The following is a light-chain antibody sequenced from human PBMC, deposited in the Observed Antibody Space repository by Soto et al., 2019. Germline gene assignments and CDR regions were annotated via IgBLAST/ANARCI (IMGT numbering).Light chain of an antibody. CDR2: EDN. CDR3: QSYDSSINVV. J-gene: IGLJ2*01. Sequence: NFMLTQPHSVSASPGKTLTISCTRSSGSIASYYVQWYQQRPGSSPTTVIYEDNQRPSGVPDRFSGSIDSSSNSASLTISGLKTEDEADYYCQSYDSSINVVFGGGTKVTVL. CDR1: SGSIASYY. V-gene: IGLV6-57*01.